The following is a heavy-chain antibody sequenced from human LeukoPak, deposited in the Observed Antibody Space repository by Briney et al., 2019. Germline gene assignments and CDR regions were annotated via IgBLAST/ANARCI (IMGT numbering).Heavy chain of an antibody. D-gene: IGHD3-3*01. CDR1: GFTFSSSA. Sequence: GGSLRLSCAASGFTFSSSAMSWVRQAPGKGLEWVSTISGSGSGSSTYYAESVKGRFTISRDNSKNTLYLQMNSLRAEDTAVYYCAREESGISIFGVVIFWGQGTLVTVSS. J-gene: IGHJ4*02. CDR3: AREESGISIFGVVIF. V-gene: IGHV3-23*01. CDR2: ISGSGSGSST.